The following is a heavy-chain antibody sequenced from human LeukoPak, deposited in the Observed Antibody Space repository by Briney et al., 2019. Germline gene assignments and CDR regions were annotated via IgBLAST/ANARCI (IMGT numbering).Heavy chain of an antibody. CDR2: IYSSGNT. D-gene: IGHD1-26*01. CDR1: SASISSNNYY. CDR3: AKSGGSGLIDY. J-gene: IGHJ4*02. Sequence: PSETLSLTCTVSSASISSNNYYWGWVRQPPGKGLEWIGNIYSSGNTYYNASLKSRVTIYIDTSKNQFSLNLSSVTAADTAVYYCAKSGGSGLIDYWGQGTLVTVSS. V-gene: IGHV4-39*01.